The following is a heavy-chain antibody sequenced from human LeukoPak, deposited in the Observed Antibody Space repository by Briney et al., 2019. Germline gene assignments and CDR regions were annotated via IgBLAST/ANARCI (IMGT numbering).Heavy chain of an antibody. CDR2: ISHDGII. CDR3: ARDWVYKIDY. Sequence: GGSLRLSWETAGFTFSSYVMHWVRRTPGKGLVWVSRISHDGIISYADSVKGRFTISRDNAKNTLILQMNSLRVEDTAVYYCARDWVYKIDYWGRGTLVTVSS. J-gene: IGHJ4*02. CDR1: GFTFSSYV. D-gene: IGHD5-24*01. V-gene: IGHV3-74*01.